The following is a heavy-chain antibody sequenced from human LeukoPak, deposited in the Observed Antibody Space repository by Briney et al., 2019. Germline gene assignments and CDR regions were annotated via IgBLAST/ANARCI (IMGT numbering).Heavy chain of an antibody. CDR3: ARDSHYDSNGYRHVFWYFDF. CDR1: GGSISSYY. J-gene: IGHJ2*01. V-gene: IGHV4-59*12. CDR2: IYYSGGT. D-gene: IGHD3-22*01. Sequence: SGTLSLTCTVSGGSISSYYWSWIRQPPGGRREWGVYIYYSGGTTYNPCLKSRVTISVDTSKNQFSLKLTSVTAADTAIYYCARDSHYDSNGYRHVFWYFDFWGRGTLVAVSS.